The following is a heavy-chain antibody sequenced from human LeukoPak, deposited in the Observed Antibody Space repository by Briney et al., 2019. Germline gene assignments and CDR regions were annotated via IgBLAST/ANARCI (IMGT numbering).Heavy chain of an antibody. CDR3: ARSGRDYYDSNFDY. Sequence: GGSLRLSCAASGFTFSSYEMNWVRQAPGKGLEWVSYISSSGSTTYYADSVKGRFTISRDNAKNSLYLQMNSLRAEDTAVYYCARSGRDYYDSNFDYWGQGTLVTVSS. CDR1: GFTFSSYE. V-gene: IGHV3-48*03. D-gene: IGHD3-22*01. J-gene: IGHJ4*02. CDR2: ISSSGSTT.